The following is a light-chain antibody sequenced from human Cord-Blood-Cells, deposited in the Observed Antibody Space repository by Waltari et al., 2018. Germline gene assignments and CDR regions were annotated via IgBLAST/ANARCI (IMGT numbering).Light chain of an antibody. J-gene: IGKJ4*01. CDR2: DAS. CDR3: QQRSNWPVT. CDR1: QSVSSY. V-gene: IGKV3-11*01. Sequence: EIVLTHSPATLSLSLGERATLPCRARQSVSSYLAWYQQKPGQAPRLLSYDASNRATGIPARFSGSGSGTDFALTSSSLVPEDFAVYYCQQRSNWPVTSGGGTKVEIK.